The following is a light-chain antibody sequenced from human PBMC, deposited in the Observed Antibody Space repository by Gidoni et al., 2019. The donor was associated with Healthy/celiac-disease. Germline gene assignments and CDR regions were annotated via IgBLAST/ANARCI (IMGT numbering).Light chain of an antibody. Sequence: QSALTPPPPVSGPPGPSITIPCTGTSSDVGGYNDVSWYQQHPGKAPKLMIYDVSNRPSGVSNRFSGSKSGNTASLTISGLQAEDEADYYCSSYTSSSTWVFGGGTKLTVL. CDR1: SSDVGGYND. J-gene: IGLJ3*02. CDR3: SSYTSSSTWV. CDR2: DVS. V-gene: IGLV2-14*01.